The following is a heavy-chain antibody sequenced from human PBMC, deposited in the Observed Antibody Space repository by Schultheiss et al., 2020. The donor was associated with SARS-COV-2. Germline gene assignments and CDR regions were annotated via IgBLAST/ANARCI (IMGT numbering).Heavy chain of an antibody. V-gene: IGHV1-2*02. Sequence: ASVKVSCKASGYIFTDYFMHWVRQAPGQGLAWMGWINPNSGDTNYAQKFQGRVTMTRDTSISTAYMELSRLRSDDTAVYYCARFEGSHDYGDYVDYWGQGTLVTVSS. D-gene: IGHD4-17*01. CDR1: GYIFTDYF. CDR2: INPNSGDT. CDR3: ARFEGSHDYGDYVDY. J-gene: IGHJ4*02.